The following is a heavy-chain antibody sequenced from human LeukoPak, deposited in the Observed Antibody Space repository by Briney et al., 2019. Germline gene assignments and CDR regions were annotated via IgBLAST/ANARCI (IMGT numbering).Heavy chain of an antibody. D-gene: IGHD3-22*01. J-gene: IGHJ3*02. CDR2: LIPIYGSA. CDR3: AAFFYDNSGDAFDI. CDR1: GGSFTFTSHA. V-gene: IGHV1-69*01. Sequence: SVKVSCKASGGSFTFTSHAISWVRQAPGQGLEWMGGLIPIYGSANYAQKFQGRLTITSDESTRTVYMELSSLRPEDSAVHYCAAFFYDNSGDAFDIWGQGTMVTVSS.